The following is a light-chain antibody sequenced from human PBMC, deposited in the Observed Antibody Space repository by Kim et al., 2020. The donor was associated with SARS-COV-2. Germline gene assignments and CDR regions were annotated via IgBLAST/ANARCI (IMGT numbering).Light chain of an antibody. CDR1: KLGDKY. CDR2: QDN. CDR3: QAWDSSTALV. Sequence: VSPGQTASITCSGDKLGDKYACWYQQKPGQSPVLVIYQDNQRPSGIPERFSGSNSGNTATLTISGTQAMDEADYYCQAWDSSTALVFGGGTQLTVL. V-gene: IGLV3-1*01. J-gene: IGLJ2*01.